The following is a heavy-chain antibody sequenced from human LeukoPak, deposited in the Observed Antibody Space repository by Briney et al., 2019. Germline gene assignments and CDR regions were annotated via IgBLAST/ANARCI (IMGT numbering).Heavy chain of an antibody. CDR1: GFTFSSYW. J-gene: IGHJ5*02. V-gene: IGHV3-74*01. CDR3: ARAVTYFYGSVTYDWFDP. CDR2: IESDGST. D-gene: IGHD3-10*01. Sequence: PGGSLRLSCAASGFTFSSYWMHWVRQTSGKGLMLVSRIESDGSTIYADSVKDRFTISRDNGKNTVYLQMNSLRVDDTAMYYCARAVTYFYGSVTYDWFDPWGQGTLVTVSS.